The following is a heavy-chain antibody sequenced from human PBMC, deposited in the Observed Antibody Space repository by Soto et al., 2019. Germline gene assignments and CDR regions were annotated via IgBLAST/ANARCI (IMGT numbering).Heavy chain of an antibody. D-gene: IGHD5-18*01. V-gene: IGHV1-69*06. CDR3: ARPTYSYAYYYYYGMDV. CDR2: IIPIFGTA. Sequence: SVKVSCKASGGTFSSYAISWVRQAPGQGLEWMGGIIPIFGTANYAQKFQGRVTITADKSTSTAYMELSSLRSEDTAVYYCARPTYSYAYYYYYGMDVWGQGTTVTVSS. J-gene: IGHJ6*02. CDR1: GGTFSSYA.